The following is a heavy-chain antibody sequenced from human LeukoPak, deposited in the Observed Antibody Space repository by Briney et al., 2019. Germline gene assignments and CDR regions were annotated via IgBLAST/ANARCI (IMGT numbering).Heavy chain of an antibody. CDR1: ESTFSKYS. CDR3: AELGITMIGGV. D-gene: IGHD3-10*02. J-gene: IGHJ6*04. CDR2: ISASGGST. V-gene: IGHV3-23*01. Sequence: PGGSLRLSCAASESTFSKYSISWVRQAPGKGLEWVSAISASGGSTYYAESVKGRFTISRDNSRNTVYMQMNSLRAEDTAVYYCAELGITMIGGVWGKGTTVTISS.